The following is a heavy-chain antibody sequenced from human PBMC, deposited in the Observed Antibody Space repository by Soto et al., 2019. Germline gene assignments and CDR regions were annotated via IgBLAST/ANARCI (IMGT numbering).Heavy chain of an antibody. CDR1: GGSISSNY. CDR3: ARYRREAVAGYTLDN. V-gene: IGHV4-59*01. D-gene: IGHD6-13*01. Sequence: SETMYITCTVSGGSISSNYWTWIRQTPGKGLEWIGYVYNSGSTNYNPSLKSRVTISEDTSKSQFSLKVNSMTAADTAVYYCARYRREAVAGYTLDNWGQGILVTVSS. J-gene: IGHJ4*02. CDR2: VYNSGST.